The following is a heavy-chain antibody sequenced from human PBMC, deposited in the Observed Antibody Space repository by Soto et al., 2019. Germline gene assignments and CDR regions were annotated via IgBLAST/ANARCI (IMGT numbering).Heavy chain of an antibody. V-gene: IGHV1-2*04. Sequence: GASVKVSCKASGYTFTGYYIHWVRQAPGQGLEWMGWINPNNGGTNYAQNFQGWVTMTRDTSISTAYMEVTRLKSDDTAVYYCAREHYGSGKVFDYRGPGTLVTVSS. J-gene: IGHJ4*02. CDR2: INPNNGGT. D-gene: IGHD3-10*01. CDR3: AREHYGSGKVFDY. CDR1: GYTFTGYY.